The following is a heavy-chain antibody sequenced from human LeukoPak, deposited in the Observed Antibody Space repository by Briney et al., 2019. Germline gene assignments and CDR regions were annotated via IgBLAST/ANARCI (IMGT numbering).Heavy chain of an antibody. CDR2: INPNSGGT. J-gene: IGHJ4*02. CDR1: GYTFTGYY. CDR3: ARHLNYYGSGSYLGGFDY. D-gene: IGHD3-10*01. V-gene: IGHV1-2*04. Sequence: ASVKVSCKASGYTFTGYYIHWVRQAPGQVLEWMGWINPNSGGTKYAQKFQGWVTMTRDTSISTAYMELSRLRSDDTAVYYCARHLNYYGSGSYLGGFDYWGQGTLVTVSS.